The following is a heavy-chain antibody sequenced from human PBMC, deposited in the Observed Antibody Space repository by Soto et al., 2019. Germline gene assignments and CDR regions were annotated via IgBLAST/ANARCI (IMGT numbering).Heavy chain of an antibody. V-gene: IGHV3-21*01. J-gene: IGHJ4*02. D-gene: IGHD6-19*01. CDR3: AKVGDQWLLEIDY. CDR2: ISSESTKI. Sequence: EVQLVESGGGLVKPGGSLXLSCAASGFTFXNYSMTWVXQAPGKGLEWVSAISSESTKISYADSEKGRFTISRDNAHSPLFLLRRSLRAEATALYYCAKVGDQWLLEIDYWGQGSLVTVAS. CDR1: GFTFXNYS.